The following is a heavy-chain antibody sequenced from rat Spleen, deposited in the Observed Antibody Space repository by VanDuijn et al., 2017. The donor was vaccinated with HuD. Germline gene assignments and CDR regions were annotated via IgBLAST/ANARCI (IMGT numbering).Heavy chain of an antibody. J-gene: IGHJ2*01. Sequence: QVQLKESGPGLVQPSQTLSLTCTVSGFSLTSNGVSWVRQPPGKGLEWIATISSGGHTYYSSALKSRLSISRATSKSQLFLNLNSLQTEDTAIYFCTRNYDGSSFDYWGQGVMVTVSS. CDR1: GFSLTSNG. V-gene: IGHV2S8*01. D-gene: IGHD1-12*03. CDR2: ISSGGHT. CDR3: TRNYDGSSFDY.